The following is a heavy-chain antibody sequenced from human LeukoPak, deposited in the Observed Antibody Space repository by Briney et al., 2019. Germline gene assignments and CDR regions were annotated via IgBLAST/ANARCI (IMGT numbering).Heavy chain of an antibody. D-gene: IGHD6-13*01. J-gene: IGHJ4*02. CDR2: IYTSGST. CDR3: AREGYSSSWYYFDY. V-gene: IGHV4-4*07. Sequence: SETLSLTCAVYGGSFSGYYWSWIRQPAGKGLEWIGRIYTSGSTNYNPSLKSRVTMSVDTSKNQFSLKLSSVTAADTAVYYCAREGYSSSWYYFDYWGQGTLVTVSS. CDR1: GGSFSGYY.